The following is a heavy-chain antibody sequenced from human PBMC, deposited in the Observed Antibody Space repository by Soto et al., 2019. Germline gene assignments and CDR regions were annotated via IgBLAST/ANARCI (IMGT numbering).Heavy chain of an antibody. Sequence: EVQLVDPGGRLIQAGESLRLSCAVSRFSVTSHYMSWVRQSPGKGLQWVSVMYGGGTIYYADSGKARFTIFRDTSKNMLYFQMNRLRVEDTAVYSCARCSTDSRCGRVCDYWVRGSLVTVSS. J-gene: IGHJ4*02. D-gene: IGHD1-26*01. CDR1: RFSVTSHY. CDR2: MYGGGTI. V-gene: IGHV3-53*01. CDR3: ARCSTDSRCGRVCDY.